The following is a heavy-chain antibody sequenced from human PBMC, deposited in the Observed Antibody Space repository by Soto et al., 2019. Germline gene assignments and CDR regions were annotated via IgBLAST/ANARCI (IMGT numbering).Heavy chain of an antibody. CDR3: AAYASGSYYNLNYGMDV. Sequence: ASVKVSCKASGFTFTSSAVQWVRQARGQRLEWIGWIVVGSGNTNYAQKFQERVTITRDMSTSTAYMELSSLRSEDTAVYYCAAYASGSYYNLNYGMDVWGQGTTVTVSS. CDR2: IVVGSGNT. V-gene: IGHV1-58*01. J-gene: IGHJ6*02. CDR1: GFTFTSSA. D-gene: IGHD3-10*01.